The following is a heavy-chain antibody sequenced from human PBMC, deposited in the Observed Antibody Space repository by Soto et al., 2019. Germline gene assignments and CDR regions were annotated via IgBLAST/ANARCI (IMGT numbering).Heavy chain of an antibody. V-gene: IGHV4-39*01. J-gene: IGHJ6*02. Sequence: SQTLSLTYTVSGGYIISLSYYWSWIRQPPGKGLEWIGSIYYSGSTYYNPSLKSRVTISVDTSKNQFSLKLSSVTAADTAVYYCARQGSAIFGVVIPSGMDVWGQGTTVTVSS. CDR1: GGYIISLSYY. CDR2: IYYSGST. CDR3: ARQGSAIFGVVIPSGMDV. D-gene: IGHD3-3*01.